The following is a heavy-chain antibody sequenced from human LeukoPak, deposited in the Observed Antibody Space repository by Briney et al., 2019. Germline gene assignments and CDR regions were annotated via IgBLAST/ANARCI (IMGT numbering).Heavy chain of an antibody. J-gene: IGHJ6*02. CDR2: IIPIFGIA. CDR3: ARAGSGDYYYYGMDV. D-gene: IGHD3-10*01. CDR1: GGTFSSYA. Sequence: SVKVSCKASGGTFSSYAISWVRQAPGQGLEWMGRIIPIFGIANYAQKFQGRVTITADKSTSTAYKELSSLRSEDTAVYYCARAGSGDYYYYGMDVWGQGTTVTVSS. V-gene: IGHV1-69*04.